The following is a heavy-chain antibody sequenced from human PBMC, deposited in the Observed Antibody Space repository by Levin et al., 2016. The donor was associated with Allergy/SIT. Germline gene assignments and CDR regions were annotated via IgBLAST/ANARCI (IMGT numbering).Heavy chain of an antibody. CDR2: IYYSGST. V-gene: IGHV4-39*01. J-gene: IGHJ5*02. CDR3: ARGVSDTSWFDP. Sequence: SETLSLTCTVSGGSISSSSYYWGWIRQPPGKGLEWIGSIYYSGSTYYNPSLKSRVTISVDTSKNQFSLKLSSVTAADTAVYYCARGVSDTSWFDPWGQGTLVTVSS. D-gene: IGHD3-10*01. CDR1: GGSISSSSYY.